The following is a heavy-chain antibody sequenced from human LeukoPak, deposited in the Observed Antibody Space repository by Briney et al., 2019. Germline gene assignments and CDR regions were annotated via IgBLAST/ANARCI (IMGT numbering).Heavy chain of an antibody. J-gene: IGHJ4*02. CDR1: GFTFSSYG. D-gene: IGHD3-16*01. CDR3: ARDWGYLLFDY. V-gene: IGHV3-23*01. CDR2: ISGSGGST. Sequence: GGSLRLSCAASGFTFSSYGMSWVRQAPGKGLEWVSAISGSGGSTYYADSVKGRFTISRDNSKDTLYLQMNSLRAEDTAVYYCARDWGYLLFDYWGQGTLVTVSS.